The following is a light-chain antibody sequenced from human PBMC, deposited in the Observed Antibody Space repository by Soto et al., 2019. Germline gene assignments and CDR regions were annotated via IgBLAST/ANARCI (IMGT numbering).Light chain of an antibody. CDR3: QQYNNWPPLT. Sequence: EIVMTQSPATLSVSPGERATLSCRASQSVSSNLAWYQQKPGQAPRLLIYDASTRATGIPAGFSGSGSGTDFTLTISSLQSEDFAVYYCQQYNNWPPLTFGGGTKVEIK. V-gene: IGKV3-15*01. CDR2: DAS. CDR1: QSVSSN. J-gene: IGKJ4*01.